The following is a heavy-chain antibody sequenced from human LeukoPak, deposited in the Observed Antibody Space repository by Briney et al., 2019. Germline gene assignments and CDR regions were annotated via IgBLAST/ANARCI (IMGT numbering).Heavy chain of an antibody. J-gene: IGHJ5*02. CDR1: GGSFSGYY. CDR3: ARGRCSGGSCYSSNWFDP. V-gene: IGHV4-34*01. D-gene: IGHD2-15*01. CDR2: INHSGST. Sequence: SETLSLTCAVYGGSFSGYYWSWIRQPPGKGLEWIGGINHSGSTNYNPSLNSRVTISVDTSKNQFSLKLSSVTAADTAVYYCARGRCSGGSCYSSNWFDPWGQGTLVTVSS.